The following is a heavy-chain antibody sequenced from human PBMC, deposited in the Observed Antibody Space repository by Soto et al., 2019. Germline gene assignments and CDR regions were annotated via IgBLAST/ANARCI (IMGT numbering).Heavy chain of an antibody. CDR2: IYYSGST. J-gene: IGHJ3*02. CDR3: ARDLDYDSSVSDAFDI. D-gene: IGHD3-22*01. CDR1: GGSISSYY. Sequence: SETLSLTCTVSGGSISSYYWSWIRQPPGKGLEWIGYIYYSGSTNYNPSLKSRVTISVDTSKNQFSLKLSSVTAADTAVYYCARDLDYDSSVSDAFDIWGQGTMVTVS. V-gene: IGHV4-59*01.